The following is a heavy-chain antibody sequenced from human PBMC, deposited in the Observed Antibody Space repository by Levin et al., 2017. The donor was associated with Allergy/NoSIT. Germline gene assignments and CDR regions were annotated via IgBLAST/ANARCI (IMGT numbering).Heavy chain of an antibody. CDR1: GYAFTSHY. J-gene: IGHJ4*02. Sequence: GESLKISCKASGYAFTSHYIHWVRQAPGQGLEWVALIYPSDGTTAYAQNFQGRVKVTRDTSTTTVFMEMSGLRPEDTALYYCAREFGDSTLDYWGQGTLVTVSS. CDR2: IYPSDGTT. D-gene: IGHD2-21*01. V-gene: IGHV1-46*01. CDR3: AREFGDSTLDY.